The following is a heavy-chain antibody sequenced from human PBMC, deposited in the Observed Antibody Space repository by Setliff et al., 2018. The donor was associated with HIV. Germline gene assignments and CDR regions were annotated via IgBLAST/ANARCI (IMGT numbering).Heavy chain of an antibody. V-gene: IGHV1-69*13. J-gene: IGHJ6*03. CDR2: IISIFGTT. CDR1: GGIFDSYA. CDR3: ARDSSGVLSLRHMDV. Sequence: SVKVSCKVSGGIFDSYAINWVRQAPGQGLEWMGGIISIFGTTDYAQKFQGRVTITADESASTAYMELSSLRSEDTAVYYCARDSSGVLSLRHMDVWGKGTTVTVSS. D-gene: IGHD6-19*01.